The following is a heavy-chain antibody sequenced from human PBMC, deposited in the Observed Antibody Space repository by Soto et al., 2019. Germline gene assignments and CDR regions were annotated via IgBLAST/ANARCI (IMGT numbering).Heavy chain of an antibody. CDR2: ISSSSSYI. CDR1: GFTFSSYS. D-gene: IGHD6-25*01. J-gene: IGHJ4*02. V-gene: IGHV3-21*04. Sequence: PGGSLRLSCAASGFTFSSYSMNWVRQAPGKGLEWVSSISSSSSYIYYADSVKGRFTISRDNSKNTLYLQMNSLRAEDTAVYYCAKDLTPRGAAKDTHDYWGQGTLVTVSS. CDR3: AKDLTPRGAAKDTHDY.